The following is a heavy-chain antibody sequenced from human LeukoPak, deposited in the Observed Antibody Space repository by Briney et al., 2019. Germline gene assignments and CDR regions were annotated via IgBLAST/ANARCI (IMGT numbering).Heavy chain of an antibody. D-gene: IGHD1-26*01. CDR2: INHFGST. V-gene: IGHV4-39*07. Sequence: PSETLSLTCIVSGGSISSGNYYWGWVRQPPGKGLEWIGEINHFGSTIYNPSLKSRVTISIDTSGNQFSLQLSSVTAADTAVYYCAREDNSGSYYGRGAFDIWGQGTMVTVSS. J-gene: IGHJ3*02. CDR3: AREDNSGSYYGRGAFDI. CDR1: GGSISSGNYY.